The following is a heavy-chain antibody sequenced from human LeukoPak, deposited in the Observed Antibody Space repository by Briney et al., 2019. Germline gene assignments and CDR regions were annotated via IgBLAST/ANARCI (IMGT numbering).Heavy chain of an antibody. CDR2: IIPFVGLT. J-gene: IGHJ5*02. Sequence: WASVNVSCKASGGTLSSYPIRWIRQAPGQGLGLMGRIIPFVGLTNYAPRFQGRVTITADKDTTTAYMELSGLTSEDPAVYYCARPPSTESGSYNWFDPWGQGTLVTVSS. CDR3: ARPPSTESGSYNWFDP. CDR1: GGTLSSYP. D-gene: IGHD1-26*01. V-gene: IGHV1-69*02.